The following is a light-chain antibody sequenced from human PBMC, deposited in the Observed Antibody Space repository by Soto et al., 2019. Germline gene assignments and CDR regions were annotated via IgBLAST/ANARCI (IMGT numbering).Light chain of an antibody. Sequence: QSALTQPASVSGSPGQSITISCTGTSSDVGSDNLVSWYQQHPGKAPKLMIYEVSKRPSGVSNRFSGSKSGNTASLTISGLQAEDEADYYCCSYADRSTSLVFGGGTKLTVL. CDR3: CSYADRSTSLV. J-gene: IGLJ2*01. CDR1: SSDVGSDNL. CDR2: EVS. V-gene: IGLV2-23*02.